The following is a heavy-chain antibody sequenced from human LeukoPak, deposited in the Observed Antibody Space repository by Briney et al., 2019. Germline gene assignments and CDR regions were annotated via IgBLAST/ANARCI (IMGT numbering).Heavy chain of an antibody. CDR2: IISDGITT. CDR1: GLSFHNTW. D-gene: IGHD2/OR15-2a*01. J-gene: IGHJ3*01. Sequence: PGGSLRLSCAASGLSFHNTWMHWIRQGPGKGLVWVSRIISDGITTTYADSVRGRFTISRDNAKNTMYLQMNSLRAEDTAVYYCAADGEYAFQVWGQGTMVTVSS. CDR3: AADGEYAFQV. V-gene: IGHV3-74*01.